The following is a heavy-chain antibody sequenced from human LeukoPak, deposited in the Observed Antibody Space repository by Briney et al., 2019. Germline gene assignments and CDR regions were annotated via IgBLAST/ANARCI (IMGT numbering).Heavy chain of an antibody. CDR1: GFTVSSNY. CDR3: ARLVATTGRLYFDY. CDR2: IYSGGNT. Sequence: GGSLRLSCAASGFTVSSNYMGWVRQAPGKGLEYVSVIYSGGNTYYAGSVKGRFTISRDNSKNTVYLQMNSLRAEDTAVYYCARLVATTGRLYFDYWGQGNLVTVSS. J-gene: IGHJ4*02. D-gene: IGHD1-1*01. V-gene: IGHV3-53*01.